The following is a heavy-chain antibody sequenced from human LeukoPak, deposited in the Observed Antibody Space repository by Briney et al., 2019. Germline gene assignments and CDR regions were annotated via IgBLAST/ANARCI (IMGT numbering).Heavy chain of an antibody. D-gene: IGHD4-11*01. J-gene: IGHJ5*02. CDR1: GFVFSSYA. CDR3: ARVALRPIDYSNPEFDP. Sequence: GRSLRLSCAASGFVFSSYAMHWVRQAPGKGLDWVAVISFDGRNHYYADSVKGRFTASRDNAENSMYLQMNSLRAEDTAVYYCARVALRPIDYSNPEFDPWGQGTLVTVSS. V-gene: IGHV3-30*04. CDR2: ISFDGRNH.